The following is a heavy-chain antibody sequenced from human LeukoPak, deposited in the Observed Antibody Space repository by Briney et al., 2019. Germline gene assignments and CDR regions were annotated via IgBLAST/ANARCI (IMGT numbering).Heavy chain of an antibody. V-gene: IGHV3-23*01. CDR1: GFTFSSYA. CDR3: AKGTKPYYGSGSYYPDY. D-gene: IGHD3-10*01. Sequence: SGGSLRLSCAASGFTFSSYAMGWVRQAPGKGLEWVSAISGSGGSTYYADSVKGRFTISRDNSKNTLYLQMNSLRAEDTAVYYCAKGTKPYYGSGSYYPDYWGQGTLVTVSS. CDR2: ISGSGGST. J-gene: IGHJ4*02.